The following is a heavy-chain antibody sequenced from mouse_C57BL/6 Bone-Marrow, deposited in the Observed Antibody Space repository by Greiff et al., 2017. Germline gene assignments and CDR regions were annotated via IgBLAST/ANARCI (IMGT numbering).Heavy chain of an antibody. Sequence: EVQLQQSGPELVKPGASVKISCKASGYTFTDYYMNWVKQSHGKCLEWIGDINPNNGGTSYNQKFKGKATLTVDKSSSTAYMELRSLSSEDSAVYYCARERGGYYFDYWGQGTTLTVSS. CDR2: INPNNGGT. CDR1: GYTFTDYY. CDR3: ARERGGYYFDY. J-gene: IGHJ2*01. V-gene: IGHV1-26*01.